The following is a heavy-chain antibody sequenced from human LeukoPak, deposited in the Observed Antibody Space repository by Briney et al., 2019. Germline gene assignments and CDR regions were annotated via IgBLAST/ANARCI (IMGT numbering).Heavy chain of an antibody. CDR3: ARHTYYDNPFDY. J-gene: IGHJ4*02. V-gene: IGHV4-39*01. Sequence: SETLSLTCTVSGGSISGSSYYWGWIRQPPGKGLEWIGSIYYSGSTYYNPSLKSRVTISVDTSKNQFSLKLSSVTAADTAVYYCARHTYYDNPFDYWGQGTLVTVSS. D-gene: IGHD3-22*01. CDR2: IYYSGST. CDR1: GGSISGSSYY.